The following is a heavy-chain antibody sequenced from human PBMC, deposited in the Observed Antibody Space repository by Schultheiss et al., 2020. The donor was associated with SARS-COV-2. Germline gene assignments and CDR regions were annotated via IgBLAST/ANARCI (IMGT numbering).Heavy chain of an antibody. CDR2: IYYSGST. D-gene: IGHD3-10*01. J-gene: IGHJ4*02. CDR1: GGSISSYY. Sequence: SETLSLTCTVSGGSISSYYWSWIRQPPGKGLEWIGYIYYSGSTNYNPSLKSRVTISVDTSKNQFSLKLSSVTAADTAVYYCARDSISRRYYYGSGSYSRGNYFDYWGQGTLVTVSS. CDR3: ARDSISRRYYYGSGSYSRGNYFDY. V-gene: IGHV4-59*12.